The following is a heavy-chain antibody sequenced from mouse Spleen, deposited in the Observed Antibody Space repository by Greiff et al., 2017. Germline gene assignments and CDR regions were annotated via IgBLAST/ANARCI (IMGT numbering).Heavy chain of an antibody. CDR3: ARKGSMGNYWYFDV. V-gene: IGHV1-69*01. D-gene: IGHD1-1*02. CDR1: GYTFTSYW. J-gene: IGHJ1*01. Sequence: QVQLQQPGAELVMPGASVKLSCKASGYTFTSYWMHWVKQRPGQGLEWIGEIDPSDSYTNYNQKFKGKATLTVDKSSSTAYMQLSSLTSEDSAVYYCARKGSMGNYWYFDVWGAGTTVTVSS. CDR2: IDPSDSYT.